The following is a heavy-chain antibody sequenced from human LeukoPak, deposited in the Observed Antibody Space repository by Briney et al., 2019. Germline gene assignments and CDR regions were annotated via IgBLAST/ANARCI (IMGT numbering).Heavy chain of an antibody. CDR2: TSSSGSTI. Sequence: GGSLRLSCAASGFTFSSYEMNWVRQAPGKGLEWVSYTSSSGSTIYYADSVKGRFTISRDNAKNSLYLQMNSLRAEDTAVYYCARARISDWFPRWFDPWGQGTLVTVSS. J-gene: IGHJ5*02. D-gene: IGHD3-9*01. V-gene: IGHV3-48*03. CDR1: GFTFSSYE. CDR3: ARARISDWFPRWFDP.